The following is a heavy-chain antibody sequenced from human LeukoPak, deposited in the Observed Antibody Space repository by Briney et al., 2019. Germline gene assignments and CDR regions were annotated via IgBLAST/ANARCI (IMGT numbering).Heavy chain of an antibody. CDR1: GFTFSSYS. J-gene: IGHJ4*02. CDR3: AREAEDYYDSSGRWGGLDY. V-gene: IGHV3-21*01. D-gene: IGHD3-22*01. CDR2: ISSSSSYI. Sequence: PGGSLRLSCAASGFTFSSYSMNWVRQAPGKGLEWVSSISSSSSYIYYADSVKGRFTFSRDNAKNSLYLQMNSLRAEDTAVYYCAREAEDYYDSSGRWGGLDYWGQGTLVTVSS.